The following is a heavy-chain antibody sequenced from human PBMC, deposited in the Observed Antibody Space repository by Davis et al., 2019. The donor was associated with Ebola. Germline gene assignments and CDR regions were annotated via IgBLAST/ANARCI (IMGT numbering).Heavy chain of an antibody. CDR1: GFTFSSYA. CDR2: ISGSGGST. Sequence: PGGSLRLSCAASGFTFSSYAMSWVRQAPGKGLEWVSAISGSGGSTYYADSVKGRFTISRDNAKDSVYLQMTSLSADDTAVYYCARSETTTSFDHWGQGTLVTVSS. CDR3: ARSETTTSFDH. J-gene: IGHJ4*02. D-gene: IGHD4-17*01. V-gene: IGHV3-23*01.